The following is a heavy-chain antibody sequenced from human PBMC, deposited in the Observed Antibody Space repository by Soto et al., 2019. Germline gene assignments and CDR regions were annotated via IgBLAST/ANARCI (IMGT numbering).Heavy chain of an antibody. V-gene: IGHV1-3*01. Sequence: QVQLVQSGAEVKKPGASVKVSCKASGYTFTSYAMHWVRQAPGQRLEWMGWINAGNGNTKYSQKFQGRVTITRDTSASTANMELSSLRSEDTAVYYCARVRTIPWFDPWGQGTLVTVSS. CDR2: INAGNGNT. D-gene: IGHD1-1*01. J-gene: IGHJ5*02. CDR3: ARVRTIPWFDP. CDR1: GYTFTSYA.